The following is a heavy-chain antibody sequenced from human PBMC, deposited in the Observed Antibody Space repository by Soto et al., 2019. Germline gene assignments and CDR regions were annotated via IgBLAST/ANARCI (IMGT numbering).Heavy chain of an antibody. CDR1: GFTFSSYA. D-gene: IGHD6-13*01. CDR2: ISGSGSSR. Sequence: GGSLRLSCAASGFTFSSYALSWVRQAPGKGLEWISAISGSGSSRYYADSVKGRFTISRDNSKNTLYLLINSLRAEDTAVYYCAKATVEYSSSWPFDYWGQGTLVTVSS. J-gene: IGHJ4*02. V-gene: IGHV3-23*01. CDR3: AKATVEYSSSWPFDY.